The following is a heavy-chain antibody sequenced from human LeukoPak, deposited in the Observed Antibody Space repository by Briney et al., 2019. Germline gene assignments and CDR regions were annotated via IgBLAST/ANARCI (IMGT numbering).Heavy chain of an antibody. J-gene: IGHJ4*02. CDR3: ARENSGSYREFDY. CDR1: GASISSYY. V-gene: IGHV4-4*07. CDR2: IYTSGRT. D-gene: IGHD1-26*01. Sequence: PSETLSLTCTVSGASISSYYWSWIRQPAGKGREWIGRIYTSGRTNYNASLKSRVSMSVDTPKNQFSLKLSSVTAADTAVFYCARENSGSYREFDYWGQGTLVTVSS.